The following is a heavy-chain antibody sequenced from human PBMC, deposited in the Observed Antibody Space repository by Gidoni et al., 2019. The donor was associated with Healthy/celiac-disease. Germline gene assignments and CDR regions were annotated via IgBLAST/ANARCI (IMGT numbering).Heavy chain of an antibody. V-gene: IGHV1-69*01. CDR3: ARLTRNCSGGSCYTPLRFGY. CDR1: GGTFSSYA. D-gene: IGHD2-15*01. CDR2: IIPIFGTA. Sequence: QVQLVQSGAEVKKPGSSVKVSCKASGGTFSSYAISWVRQAPGQGLEWMGGIIPIFGTANYAQKFQGRVTITADESTSTAYMELSSLRSEDTAVYYCARLTRNCSGGSCYTPLRFGYWGQGTLVTVSS. J-gene: IGHJ4*02.